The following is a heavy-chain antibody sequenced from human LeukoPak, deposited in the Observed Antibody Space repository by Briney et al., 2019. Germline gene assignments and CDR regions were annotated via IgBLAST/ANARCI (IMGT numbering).Heavy chain of an antibody. D-gene: IGHD3-22*01. CDR1: GITVDQYP. CDR3: AKDDDSSGYYHNY. Sequence: GGSLRLSCATSGITVDQYPMNWVRQAPGKGLEWVSLISKDGGATYYADSVKGRFTISRDNSKNSLYLQMNSLRTGDTALYYCAKDDDSSGYYHNYWGQGTLVTVSS. J-gene: IGHJ4*02. CDR2: ISKDGGAT. V-gene: IGHV3-43*02.